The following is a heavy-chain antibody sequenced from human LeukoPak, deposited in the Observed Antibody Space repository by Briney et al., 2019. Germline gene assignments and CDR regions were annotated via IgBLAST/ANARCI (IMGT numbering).Heavy chain of an antibody. CDR1: GGSFSSYY. V-gene: IGHV4-34*01. J-gene: IGHJ4*02. CDR2: INHSGST. Sequence: SETLSLTCAVYGGSFSSYYWSWIRQPPGKGLEWIGEINHSGSTNYNPSLKSRVTISVDTSKNQFSLKLSSVTAADTAVYYCARDKRDGYNFRYFDYWGQGTLVTVSS. D-gene: IGHD5-24*01. CDR3: ARDKRDGYNFRYFDY.